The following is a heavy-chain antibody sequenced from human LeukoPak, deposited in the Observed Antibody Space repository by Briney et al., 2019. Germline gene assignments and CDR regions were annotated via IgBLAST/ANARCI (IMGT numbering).Heavy chain of an antibody. CDR1: GFTFSTYT. D-gene: IGHD2-15*01. CDR3: ARGWWTFHYMDV. Sequence: GGSLRLSCAASGFTFSTYTMKWVRQAPGKGLEWVSYISGSSSTIYYADSVKGRFTISRDNAKNSLYLQMNSLRAEDTAVYYCARGWWTFHYMDVWGKGTTVTVSS. J-gene: IGHJ6*03. CDR2: ISGSSSTI. V-gene: IGHV3-48*01.